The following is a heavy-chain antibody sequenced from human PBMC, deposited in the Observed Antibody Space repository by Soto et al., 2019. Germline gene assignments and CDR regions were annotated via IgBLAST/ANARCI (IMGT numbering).Heavy chain of an antibody. V-gene: IGHV1-69*13. CDR1: GGTFSSYA. CDR3: AATAPTKRYCSSTSCYENWFDP. CDR2: IIPIFGTA. J-gene: IGHJ5*02. D-gene: IGHD2-2*01. Sequence: ASVKVSCKASGGTFSSYAISWVRQAPGQGLEWMGGIIPIFGTANYAQKFQGRVTITADESTSTAYMELSSLRSEDTAVYYCAATAPTKRYCSSTSCYENWFDPWGQGTLVTVSS.